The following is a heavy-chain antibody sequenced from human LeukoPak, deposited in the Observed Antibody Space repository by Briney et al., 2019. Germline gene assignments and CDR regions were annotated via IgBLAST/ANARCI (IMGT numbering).Heavy chain of an antibody. Sequence: SQTLSLTCTVSGGSISSGGYSWSWIRQHPGKGLEWIGYICYSGSTYYNPSLKSRVTISVDTSKNQFSLKLSSVTAADTAVYYCARRLDYGEHGALDYWGQGTLVTVSS. J-gene: IGHJ4*02. D-gene: IGHD4-17*01. CDR1: GGSISSGGYS. CDR2: ICYSGST. CDR3: ARRLDYGEHGALDY. V-gene: IGHV4-31*03.